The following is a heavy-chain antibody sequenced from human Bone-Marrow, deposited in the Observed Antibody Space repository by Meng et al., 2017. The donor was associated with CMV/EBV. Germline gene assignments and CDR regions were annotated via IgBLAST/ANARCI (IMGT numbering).Heavy chain of an antibody. CDR3: TTGLGGPQLDY. J-gene: IGHJ4*02. CDR2: IRYDGSNK. V-gene: IGHV3-30*02. Sequence: GESLKISCAASGFTFSSYGMHWVRQAPGKGLEWVAFIRYDGSNKYYADSVKGRFTISRDNSKNTLYLQMNSLKTEDTAVYYCTTGLGGPQLDYWGQGTLVTVSS. D-gene: IGHD6-19*01. CDR1: GFTFSSYG.